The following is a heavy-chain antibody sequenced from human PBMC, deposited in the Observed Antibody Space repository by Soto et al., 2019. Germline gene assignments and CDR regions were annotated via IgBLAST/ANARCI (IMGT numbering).Heavy chain of an antibody. Sequence: QVQLVQSGAEVKKPGSSVKVSCKASGGTFSSYAISWVRQAPGQGLEWMGGIIPICGTANYAQKFQGRVTITEDESTSPAYMELRRLRYEDTAVYYCARAHYYDKSGYSYARYWGQGTLVNVS. CDR2: IIPICGTA. CDR3: ARAHYYDKSGYSYARY. CDR1: GGTFSSYA. D-gene: IGHD3-22*01. J-gene: IGHJ4*02. V-gene: IGHV1-69*01.